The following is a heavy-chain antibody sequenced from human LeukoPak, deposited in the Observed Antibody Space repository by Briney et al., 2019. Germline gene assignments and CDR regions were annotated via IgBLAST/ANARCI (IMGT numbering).Heavy chain of an antibody. CDR2: ISSSGSTI. CDR1: GFTSSSYE. CDR3: ARVTRWYVIDY. D-gene: IGHD4-23*01. J-gene: IGHJ4*02. V-gene: IGHV3-48*03. Sequence: GGSLSPSCAASGFTSSSYELKWVGQAPGKGLEWVSYISSSGSTIYYADSVKGRFTISRDNAKNSLYLQMKSLRAEDTAVYYWARVTRWYVIDYGGQGSLVTVSS.